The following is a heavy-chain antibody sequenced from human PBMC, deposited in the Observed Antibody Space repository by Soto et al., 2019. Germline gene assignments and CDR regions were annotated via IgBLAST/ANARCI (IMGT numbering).Heavy chain of an antibody. J-gene: IGHJ4*02. D-gene: IGHD3-3*01. CDR3: AHRVLRTVFGLVTTTAIYFDF. CDR1: GFSLTTSGVG. CDR2: IYWDDDK. V-gene: IGHV2-5*02. Sequence: QITLNESGPTVVRPTETLTLTCRFSGFSLTTSGVGVGWIRQSPGKAAEWLALIYWDDDKRYSASLKSRLTITKDTSKNPVVLTVSDLDPTDTATYYCAHRVLRTVFGLVTTTAIYFDFWGQGTPVAVSS.